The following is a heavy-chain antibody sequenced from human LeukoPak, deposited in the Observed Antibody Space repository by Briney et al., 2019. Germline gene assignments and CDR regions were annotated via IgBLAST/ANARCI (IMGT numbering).Heavy chain of an antibody. V-gene: IGHV3-30*04. CDR1: EFSFNNYA. D-gene: IGHD5-18*01. J-gene: IGHJ3*02. CDR3: ARARSSYGYGDAFDI. Sequence: GRSLRLSCAASEFSFNNYAMHWVRQAPGRGLEWVAVISNDGSNKYYADSVKGRFTVSRDKSKNTLYLQMNSLRAEDTAVYYCARARSSYGYGDAFDIWGQGTMVTVSS. CDR2: ISNDGSNK.